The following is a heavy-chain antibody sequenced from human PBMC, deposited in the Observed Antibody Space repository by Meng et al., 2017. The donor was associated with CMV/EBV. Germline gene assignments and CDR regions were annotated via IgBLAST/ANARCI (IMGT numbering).Heavy chain of an antibody. D-gene: IGHD3-10*01. Sequence: KGSGYSLTSYWIGWVRQMPGKGLEWMGIIYPGDSDTRYSPSFQGQVTISADKSISTAYLQWSSLKASDTAMYYCARRYGSGSYWFDPWGQGTLVTVSS. CDR1: GYSLTSYW. CDR3: ARRYGSGSYWFDP. J-gene: IGHJ5*02. CDR2: IYPGDSDT. V-gene: IGHV5-51*01.